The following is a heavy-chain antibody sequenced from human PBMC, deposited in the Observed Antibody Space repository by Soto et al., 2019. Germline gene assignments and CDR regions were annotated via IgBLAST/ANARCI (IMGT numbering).Heavy chain of an antibody. V-gene: IGHV3-48*01. Sequence: GGSLRLSCTASGFAFSSYSLNWVRQAPGKGLEWVSYMSSSGTILYYADSVKGRFTMSRDNAKNSVFLQMNSLRAEDTAVYYCARVPAVQDIVLLVTTSYYYYYMAVWGKGTTVTVSS. J-gene: IGHJ6*03. CDR1: GFAFSSYS. CDR3: ARVPAVQDIVLLVTTSYYYYYMAV. D-gene: IGHD2-15*01. CDR2: MSSSGTIL.